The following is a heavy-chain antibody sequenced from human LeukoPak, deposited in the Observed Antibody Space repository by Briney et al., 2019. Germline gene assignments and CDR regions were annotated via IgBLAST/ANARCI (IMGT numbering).Heavy chain of an antibody. D-gene: IGHD3-16*01. CDR3: ARANYVWGGYVY. CDR2: IYTGGNT. Sequence: SETLSLTCTVSGGSISDYYWSWIRQPAGKGLEWIGHIYTGGNTNYNPSLESRVTMSVDTSKNQFSLKLRSVTAADTAVYYCARANYVWGGYVYWGQGTLVTVSS. CDR1: GGSISDYY. V-gene: IGHV4-4*07. J-gene: IGHJ4*02.